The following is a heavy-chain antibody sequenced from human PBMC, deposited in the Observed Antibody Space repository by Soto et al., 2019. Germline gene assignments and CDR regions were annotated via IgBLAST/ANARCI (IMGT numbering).Heavy chain of an antibody. J-gene: IGHJ4*02. CDR1: GLTVSSNY. Sequence: EVQLVESGGGLVQPGGSLRLSCAAAGLTVSSNYMSWVRQAPGKGLEWVSVIYSGGSTYYADSVRGRFTISSDNSKNALYLQMKSLRAEDTAVYYCAREAGDYWGQGTLVSVSS. CDR2: IYSGGST. CDR3: AREAGDY. V-gene: IGHV3-66*01.